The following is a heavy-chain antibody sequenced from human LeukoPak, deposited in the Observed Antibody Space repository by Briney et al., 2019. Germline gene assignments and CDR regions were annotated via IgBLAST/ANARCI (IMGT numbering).Heavy chain of an antibody. Sequence: GGSLRLACAASGFTFVSHGMIWVRQAPGKGLEWLSYISPGSTTINSADSVKDRFTTSRDKAKSSLFLQMNSLRAEDTAVYYCARVRGPTVTTMYFDYWGQGALVTVPS. V-gene: IGHV3-48*01. CDR1: GFTFVSHG. CDR3: ARVRGPTVTTMYFDY. J-gene: IGHJ4*02. CDR2: ISPGSTTI. D-gene: IGHD4-17*01.